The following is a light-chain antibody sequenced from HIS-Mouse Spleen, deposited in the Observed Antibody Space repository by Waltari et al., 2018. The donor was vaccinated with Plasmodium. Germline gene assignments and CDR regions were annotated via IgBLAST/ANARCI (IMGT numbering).Light chain of an antibody. CDR1: KLGDKY. CDR3: QAWDSSTDYV. J-gene: IGLJ1*01. Sequence: SYELTQPPSVSVSPGQTASIPCPGDKLGDKYASCYQQKPGQSPVLVIYQDSKRPSGIPERFSGSNSGNTATLTISGTQAMDEADYYCQAWDSSTDYVFGTGTKVTVL. CDR2: QDS. V-gene: IGLV3-1*01.